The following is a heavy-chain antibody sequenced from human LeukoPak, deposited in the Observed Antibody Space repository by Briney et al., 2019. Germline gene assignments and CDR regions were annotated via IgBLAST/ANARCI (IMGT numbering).Heavy chain of an antibody. CDR2: ISYDGSNK. CDR3: AREGGVTHYYMDV. J-gene: IGHJ6*03. V-gene: IGHV3-30-3*01. Sequence: GGSLRLSCAASGFTFSSYAMHWVRQAPGKGLEWVAVISYDGSNKYYADSVKGRFTISRDNSKNTLYLQMNSLRAEDTAVYYCAREGGVTHYYMDVWGKGTTVTVSS. D-gene: IGHD3-16*01. CDR1: GFTFSSYA.